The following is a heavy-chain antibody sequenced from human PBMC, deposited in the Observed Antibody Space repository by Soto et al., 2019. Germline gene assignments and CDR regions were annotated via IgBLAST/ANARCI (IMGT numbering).Heavy chain of an antibody. CDR3: ARDFFGNHYFDF. CDR2: IFHSGTT. J-gene: IGHJ4*02. CDR1: GYSISSGYQ. V-gene: IGHV4-38-2*02. Sequence: PSETLSLTCAVSGYSISSGYQWGWIRQPPGKGLEWIGNIFHSGTTSYNPSLKSRVTVSVDTSKSQISLNLTSVTAADTAIYYCARDFFGNHYFDFWGQGILVTVS. D-gene: IGHD3-10*01.